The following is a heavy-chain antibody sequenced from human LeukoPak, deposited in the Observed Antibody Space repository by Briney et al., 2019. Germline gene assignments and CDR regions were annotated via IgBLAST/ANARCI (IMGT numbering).Heavy chain of an antibody. CDR3: ARFMGYCSSTSCSAIDY. Sequence: PGGSLRLSCAASGFTFSSYWMSWVRQAPGKGLEWVANIKQDGSEKYYVDSVKGRLTISRDNAKNSLYLQMNSLRAEDTAVYYCARFMGYCSSTSCSAIDYWGQRTLVTVSS. V-gene: IGHV3-7*01. D-gene: IGHD2-2*01. CDR1: GFTFSSYW. CDR2: IKQDGSEK. J-gene: IGHJ4*02.